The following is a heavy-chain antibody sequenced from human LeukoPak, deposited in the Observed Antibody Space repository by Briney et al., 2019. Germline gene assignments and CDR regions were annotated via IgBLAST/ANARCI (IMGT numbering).Heavy chain of an antibody. D-gene: IGHD3-22*01. CDR1: GYSFTSYW. V-gene: IGHV5-51*01. Sequence: GESLKISCKSSGYSFTSYWIGWVRQMPGKGLEWMGIIYPGDSDTRYSPSFQGQVTISADKSISTAYLQWSSLKASDTAMYYCARPDYYDSSGYLNPDAFDIWGQGTMVTVSS. CDR3: ARPDYYDSSGYLNPDAFDI. J-gene: IGHJ3*02. CDR2: IYPGDSDT.